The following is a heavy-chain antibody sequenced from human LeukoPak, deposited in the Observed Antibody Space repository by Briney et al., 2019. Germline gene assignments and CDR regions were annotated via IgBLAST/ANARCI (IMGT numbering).Heavy chain of an antibody. CDR1: GGSFSGYY. Sequence: PSETLSLTCAVYGGSFSGYYWSWIRQPPGKGLEWIGEINHIGNTNYDPSLRSRVTISVDTSKNQLSLKLNSVTAADTAVYYCARHVPYDSSDYTLTYWGQGTLVTVSS. V-gene: IGHV4-34*01. CDR3: ARHVPYDSSDYTLTY. D-gene: IGHD3-22*01. J-gene: IGHJ4*02. CDR2: INHIGNT.